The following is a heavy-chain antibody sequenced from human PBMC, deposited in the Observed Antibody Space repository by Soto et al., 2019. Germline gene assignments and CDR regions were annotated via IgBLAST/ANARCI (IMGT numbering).Heavy chain of an antibody. CDR3: TGEVASGY. Sequence: QVQLVECGGGVVQPGRSLRLSCAVSGFTVSTYGMHWVRQAPGKGLEWVAVISRDGGIKFYADSVKGRFTISRDNSRNTLFLEMNSLRGDDMAVYYCTGEVASGYWGQGTLVTVSS. J-gene: IGHJ4*02. CDR1: GFTVSTYG. CDR2: ISRDGGIK. D-gene: IGHD2-8*02. V-gene: IGHV3-30*03.